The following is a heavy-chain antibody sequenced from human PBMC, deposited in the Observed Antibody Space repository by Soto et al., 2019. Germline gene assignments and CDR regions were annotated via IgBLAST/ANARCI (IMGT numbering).Heavy chain of an antibody. CDR1: GYTFTNYG. CDR2: INAGNGYT. D-gene: IGHD3-22*01. CDR3: ARAAYYYDSSGFYH. V-gene: IGHV1-3*01. Sequence: ASVKVSCKASGYTFTNYGINWVRQAPGQGLEWMGWINAGNGYTKYSHNFQGRVTITRDTSASTAYMELSSLRSEDTAVYYCARAAYYYDSSGFYHWGQGTLVTVSS. J-gene: IGHJ4*02.